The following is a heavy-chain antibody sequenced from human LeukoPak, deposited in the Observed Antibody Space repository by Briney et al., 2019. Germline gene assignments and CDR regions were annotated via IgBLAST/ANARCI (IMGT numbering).Heavy chain of an antibody. V-gene: IGHV1-24*01. CDR1: GYTLTELS. J-gene: IGHJ4*02. CDR3: ARNSRVASTSGLNY. D-gene: IGHD4-23*01. Sequence: ASVKVSCKVSGYTLTELSMHWVRQAPGKGLEWMGGFDPEDGEIIYAQKFQGRVTMTEDTSTDTAYMELSSLRSDDTAFYYCARNSRVASTSGLNYWGQGTLVTVSS. CDR2: FDPEDGEI.